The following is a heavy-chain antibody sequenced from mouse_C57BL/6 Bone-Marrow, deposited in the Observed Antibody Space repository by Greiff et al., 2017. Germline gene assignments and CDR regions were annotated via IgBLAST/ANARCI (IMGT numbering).Heavy chain of an antibody. CDR1: GYTFTSYG. Sequence: VKVVESGAELARPGASVKLSCKASGYTFTSYGISWVKQRTGQGLEWIGEIYPRSGNTYYNEKFKGKATLTAAKSSSKAYMELRSLTSEDSVVYFCSRSYYYGSSSYAMDYWGQGTAVTVSS. CDR3: SRSYYYGSSSYAMDY. V-gene: IGHV1-81*01. D-gene: IGHD1-1*01. CDR2: IYPRSGNT. J-gene: IGHJ4*01.